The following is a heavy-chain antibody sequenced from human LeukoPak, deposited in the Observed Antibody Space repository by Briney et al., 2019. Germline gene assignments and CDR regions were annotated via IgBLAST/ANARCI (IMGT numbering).Heavy chain of an antibody. V-gene: IGHV4-4*09. D-gene: IGHD6-13*01. CDR3: ARLGDSSSWRTSYYYYYMDV. J-gene: IGHJ6*03. CDR2: IYTSGST. Sequence: KPSETLSLTCTVSGGSISSYYWSWIRQPPGKGLEWIGYIYTSGSTNYNPSLKSRVTISVDTSKNQFSLKLSSVTAADTAVYYCARLGDSSSWRTSYYYYYMDVWGKGTTVTVSS. CDR1: GGSISSYY.